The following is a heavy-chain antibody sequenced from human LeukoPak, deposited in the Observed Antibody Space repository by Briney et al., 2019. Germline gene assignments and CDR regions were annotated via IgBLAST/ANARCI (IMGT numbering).Heavy chain of an antibody. CDR3: ARATDASSGYFWFDP. J-gene: IGHJ5*02. Sequence: SETLSLTCSVSGGSISGYYWSWIRQSPGKGLEWIAYIYYSGSTNYNPSLKSRVTISVDTSKNQFSLKLSSVTAADTAMYYCARATDASSGYFWFDPWGQGTLVSVSS. CDR1: GGSISGYY. D-gene: IGHD3-22*01. CDR2: IYYSGST. V-gene: IGHV4-59*01.